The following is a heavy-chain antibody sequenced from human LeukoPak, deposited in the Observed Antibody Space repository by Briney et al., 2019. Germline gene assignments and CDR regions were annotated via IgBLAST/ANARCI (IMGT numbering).Heavy chain of an antibody. V-gene: IGHV1-69*13. CDR1: GGTFSSYA. CDR3: ARGGGGDYVWGSYRVDY. J-gene: IGHJ4*02. Sequence: ASVKVSCKASGGTFSSYAISWVRQAPGQGLEWMGGIIPIFGTANYAQKFQGRVTITADESTSTAYMELRSLRSEDTAVYYCARGGGGDYVWGSYRVDYWGQGTLVTVSS. CDR2: IIPIFGTA. D-gene: IGHD3-16*02.